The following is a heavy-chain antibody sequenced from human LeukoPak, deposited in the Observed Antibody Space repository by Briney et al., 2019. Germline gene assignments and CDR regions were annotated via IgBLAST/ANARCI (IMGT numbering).Heavy chain of an antibody. J-gene: IGHJ4*02. CDR3: ARERMYSGSSPLGY. CDR1: GGSISSYY. V-gene: IGHV4-59*01. CDR2: IYYSGST. D-gene: IGHD1-26*01. Sequence: SETLSLTCTVSGGSISSYYWSWIRQPPGKGLKWIGYIYYSGSTNYNPSLKSRVTISVDTSKNQFSLKLSSVTAADTAVYYCARERMYSGSSPLGYWGQGTLVTVSS.